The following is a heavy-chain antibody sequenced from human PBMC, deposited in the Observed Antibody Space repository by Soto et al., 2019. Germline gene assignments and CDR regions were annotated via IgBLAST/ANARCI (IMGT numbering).Heavy chain of an antibody. V-gene: IGHV3-21*01. CDR3: AREYTAWPLAYGLDV. D-gene: IGHD2-2*02. CDR2: ISSRSDI. Sequence: PGGSLRLSCAASGFTFSTYSINWVRQAPGKGLEWVSSISSRSDIYYADSVKGRFTISRDNAKNSVSLQMKSLRAEDTAVYYCAREYTAWPLAYGLDVWGQGTTVTVS. CDR1: GFTFSTYS. J-gene: IGHJ6*02.